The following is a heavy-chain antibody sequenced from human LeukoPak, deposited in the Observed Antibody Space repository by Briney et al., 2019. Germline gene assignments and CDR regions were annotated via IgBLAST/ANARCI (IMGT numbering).Heavy chain of an antibody. D-gene: IGHD5-18*01. J-gene: IGHJ4*02. CDR3: AKTDTAMVIGY. CDR2: ISGSGGST. Sequence: GGSLRLSCAASGFTFSSYGMSWVRQAPGKGLEWVSAISGSGGSTYYADSVKGRFTISRDNSKNTLYLQMNNLRAEDTAVYYCAKTDTAMVIGYWGQGTLVTVSS. CDR1: GFTFSSYG. V-gene: IGHV3-23*01.